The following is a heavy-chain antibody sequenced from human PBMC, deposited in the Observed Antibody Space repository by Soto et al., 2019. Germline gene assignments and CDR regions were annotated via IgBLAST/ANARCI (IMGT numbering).Heavy chain of an antibody. CDR2: INSDGSST. V-gene: IGHV3-74*01. J-gene: IGHJ6*02. CDR1: GFTFSSYW. D-gene: IGHD4-17*01. CDR3: ARAVPDYGYYYGMDV. Sequence: PGGSLRLSCAASGFTFSSYWMHWVRQAPGEGLVWVSRINSDGSSTSYADSVKGRFTISRDNAKNTLYLQMNSLRAEDTAVYYCARAVPDYGYYYGMDVWGQGTTVTVSS.